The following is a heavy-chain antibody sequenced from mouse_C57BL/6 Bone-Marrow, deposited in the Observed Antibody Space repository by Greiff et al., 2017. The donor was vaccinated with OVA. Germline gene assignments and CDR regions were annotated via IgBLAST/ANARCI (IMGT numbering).Heavy chain of an antibody. D-gene: IGHD1-1*01. J-gene: IGHJ4*01. CDR1: GYTFTSYW. V-gene: IGHV1-69*01. Sequence: QVQLQQPGAELVMPGASVKLSCKASGYTFTSYWMHWVKQRPGQGLEWIGEIDPSDSYTNYNQKFKGKSTLTVDKSSSTAYMQLSSLTSEDSAVYYCARPLYYGSSYGAMDYWGQGTSVTVSS. CDR3: ARPLYYGSSYGAMDY. CDR2: IDPSDSYT.